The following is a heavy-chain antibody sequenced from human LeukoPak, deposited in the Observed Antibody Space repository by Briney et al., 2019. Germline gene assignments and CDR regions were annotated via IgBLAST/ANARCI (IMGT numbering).Heavy chain of an antibody. J-gene: IGHJ4*02. Sequence: PSETLSLTCAVYGGSFSGYYWSWIRQPPGKGLEWIGEINHSGSTNYNPSLKSRVTISVDTSKNQFSLKLSSVTAADTAVYYCASRKSSSWYGESLDYWGQGTLVTVSS. V-gene: IGHV4-34*01. CDR3: ASRKSSSWYGESLDY. D-gene: IGHD6-13*01. CDR1: GGSFSGYY. CDR2: INHSGST.